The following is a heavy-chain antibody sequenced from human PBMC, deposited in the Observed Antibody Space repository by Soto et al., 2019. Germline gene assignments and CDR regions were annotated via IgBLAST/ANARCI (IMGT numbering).Heavy chain of an antibody. CDR3: ARDLWGYCGTDCYPLDV. J-gene: IGHJ6*02. V-gene: IGHV4-59*01. Sequence: SATLSLTCTFGSRSIRWYYWSSILQLPGKGLEWIGYMYNTGSTVYNPSFKSRVTISVDTSKNQFSLKLNSVTAADTAVYYCARDLWGYCGTDCYPLDVWGQGTTVT. D-gene: IGHD2-21*02. CDR2: MYNTGST. CDR1: SRSIRWYY.